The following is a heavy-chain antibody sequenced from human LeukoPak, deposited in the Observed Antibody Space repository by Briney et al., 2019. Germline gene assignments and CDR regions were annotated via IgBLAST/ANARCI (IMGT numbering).Heavy chain of an antibody. Sequence: GGSLRLSCAASGFTFSSYSMNWVRQAPGEGLEWVSSISSSSSYIYYADSVKGRFTISRDNAKNSLYLQMNSLRAEDTAVYYCAVIAAAGSEFDYWGQGTLVTVSS. CDR3: AVIAAAGSEFDY. CDR2: ISSSSSYI. J-gene: IGHJ4*02. V-gene: IGHV3-21*01. CDR1: GFTFSSYS. D-gene: IGHD6-13*01.